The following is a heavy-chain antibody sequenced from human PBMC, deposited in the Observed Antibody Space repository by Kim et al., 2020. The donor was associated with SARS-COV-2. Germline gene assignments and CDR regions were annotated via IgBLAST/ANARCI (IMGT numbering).Heavy chain of an antibody. CDR3: ARVCVGSGSINYYFDL. D-gene: IGHD3-10*01. Sequence: SETLSLTCTVSGGSIISGGYFWSWIRQRPGKGLEWIGYTSHSGSTFHHPSLKSRSTISIDMSKNQLSLKLTSVTAADTAVYYCARVCVGSGSINYYFDLWGQGSLVTVPS. V-gene: IGHV4-31*03. CDR1: GGSIISGGYF. CDR2: TSHSGST. J-gene: IGHJ4*02.